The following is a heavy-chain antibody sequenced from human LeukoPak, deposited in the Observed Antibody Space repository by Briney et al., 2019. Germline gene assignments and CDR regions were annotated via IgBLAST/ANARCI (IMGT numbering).Heavy chain of an antibody. CDR3: VTLGAVY. V-gene: IGHV3-64*01. J-gene: IGHJ4*02. CDR1: GFTFRTYA. CDR2: ISSNGGST. D-gene: IGHD3-16*01. Sequence: PGGSLRLSCAASGFTFRTYAMHWVRQAPGKGLEYVSAISSNGGSTYYANSVKGRFTISRDNSKNTLYLQMGSLRPEDMAVYYCVTLGAVYWGQGTLVTVSS.